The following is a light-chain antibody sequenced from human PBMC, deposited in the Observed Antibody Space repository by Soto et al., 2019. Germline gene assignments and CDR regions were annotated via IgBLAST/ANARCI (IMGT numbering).Light chain of an antibody. J-gene: IGLJ1*01. V-gene: IGLV2-14*01. Sequence: QSALTQPASVSGSAGQSITISCTGTSSDVGGYSYVSWYQHHPGKAPKLMIYEVTNRPSGVSSRFSGSKSGDTASLTISGLQAEDEADYYCSSYTTTSTYVFGSGTKLTVL. CDR2: EVT. CDR3: SSYTTTSTYV. CDR1: SSDVGGYSY.